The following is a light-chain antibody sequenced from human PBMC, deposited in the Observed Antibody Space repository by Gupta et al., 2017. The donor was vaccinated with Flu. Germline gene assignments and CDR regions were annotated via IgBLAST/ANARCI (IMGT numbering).Light chain of an antibody. J-gene: IGKJ2*01. Sequence: TLSLSPGERVTLSCRASESVDSDFLAWYQQKAGQAPTLLIYGASSRATGIPDRFSGSGSGTDFTLTINRREPEDFAVYYCQQYESSPMYTFGQGTXLEIK. CDR3: QQYESSPMYT. V-gene: IGKV3-20*01. CDR2: GAS. CDR1: ESVDSDF.